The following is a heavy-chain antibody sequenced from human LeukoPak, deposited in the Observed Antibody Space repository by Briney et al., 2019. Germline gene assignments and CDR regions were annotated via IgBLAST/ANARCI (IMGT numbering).Heavy chain of an antibody. J-gene: IGHJ4*02. V-gene: IGHV1-18*01. Sequence: ASVKVSCKASGYTFTTYNINWVRQAPGQGLEWVGWISGYNGNTNYAQKLQGRVTMTTDTSTSTAYMELRSLRSDDTAVYYCARDHVFSVAGSDYWGQGTLVTVSS. CDR1: GYTFTTYN. CDR3: ARDHVFSVAGSDY. CDR2: ISGYNGNT. D-gene: IGHD6-19*01.